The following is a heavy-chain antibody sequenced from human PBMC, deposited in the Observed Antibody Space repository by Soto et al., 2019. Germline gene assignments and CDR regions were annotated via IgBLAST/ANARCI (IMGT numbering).Heavy chain of an antibody. V-gene: IGHV3-23*01. CDR1: GFTFSRYA. CDR3: ANALESGIGFESDFWSGYSGHYGMEV. CDR2: IRGRGGSR. Sequence: VVSLRRSCAVSGFTFSRYAMSWVRQAPGKGLEWVSAIRGRGGSRPHAHSVTGRFTISTDNSKNTLYLQMNRLRAEDTAVYYCANALESGIGFESDFWSGYSGHYGMEVWGQGSTVTVS. D-gene: IGHD3-3*01. J-gene: IGHJ6*02.